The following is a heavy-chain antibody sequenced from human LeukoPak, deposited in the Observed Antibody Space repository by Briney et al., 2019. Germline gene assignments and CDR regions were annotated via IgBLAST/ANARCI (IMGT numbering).Heavy chain of an antibody. CDR3: ARNRATNDY. J-gene: IGHJ4*02. CDR2: MKDDGNEI. CDR1: GFTFKNYR. D-gene: IGHD1-26*01. V-gene: IGHV3-7*01. Sequence: GGSLRLSCTASGFTFKNYRMTWVRQAPGKGLEWVASMKDDGNEIQYVDSVKGRFTTSRDNAKNSLYLQMNNLRAEDTAVYYCARNRATNDYWGQGTLVTVSS.